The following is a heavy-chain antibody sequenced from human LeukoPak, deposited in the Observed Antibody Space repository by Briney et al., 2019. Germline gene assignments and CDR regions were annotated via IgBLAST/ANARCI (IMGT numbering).Heavy chain of an antibody. CDR1: GFTFSSYA. Sequence: GGSLRLSCVASGFTFSSYAMSWVRQAPGKGLEWVSAISGGGASTYYADSVKGRFTISRDNSRNTLYLQMNSLRVEDTAAYYCARRAYGSGGYDLYYYYGMDVWGQRTTVTVSS. CDR2: ISGGGAST. J-gene: IGHJ6*02. CDR3: ARRAYGSGGYDLYYYYGMDV. V-gene: IGHV3-23*01. D-gene: IGHD3-10*01.